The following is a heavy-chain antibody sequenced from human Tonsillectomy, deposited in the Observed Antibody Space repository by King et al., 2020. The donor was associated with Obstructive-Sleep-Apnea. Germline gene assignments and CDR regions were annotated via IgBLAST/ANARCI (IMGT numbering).Heavy chain of an antibody. J-gene: IGHJ4*02. CDR2: ITRSYDT. Sequence: VQLVESGGGLVKPGGSLRLSCAASGFTFTNYSMNWVRQAPGKGLEWVSSITRSYDTYYADSVRGRFTIPRDNAEDSLHLQMNSLRAEDTAVYYCARDWISPDYSDYWGRGTLVTVSS. D-gene: IGHD2-2*03. V-gene: IGHV3-21*03. CDR3: ARDWISPDYSDY. CDR1: GFTFTNYS.